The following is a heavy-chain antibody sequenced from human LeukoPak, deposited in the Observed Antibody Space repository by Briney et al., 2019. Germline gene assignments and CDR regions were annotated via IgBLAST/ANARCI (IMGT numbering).Heavy chain of an antibody. Sequence: ASVKVSCKASGYTFTSYDINWVRQATGQGLEWMGWMNPNSGGTNYAQKFQGRVTMTRDTSISTAYMELSRLRSDDTAVYYCARGMGIAVADWGQGTLVTVSS. D-gene: IGHD6-19*01. CDR3: ARGMGIAVAD. CDR2: MNPNSGGT. CDR1: GYTFTSYD. V-gene: IGHV1-2*02. J-gene: IGHJ4*02.